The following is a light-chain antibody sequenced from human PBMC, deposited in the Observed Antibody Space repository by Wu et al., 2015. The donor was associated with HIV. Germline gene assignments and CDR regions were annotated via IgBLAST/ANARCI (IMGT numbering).Light chain of an antibody. Sequence: AIQLTQSPSSLSASVGDRVTITCRASQGISSALAWYQQKPGKAPKLLIYKASTLQTGVPSRFSGSGSGTEFTLTISSLQPDDFATYYCQQYNSYPTFGQGTKVEI. V-gene: IGKV1-13*02. CDR2: KAS. J-gene: IGKJ1*01. CDR1: QGISSA. CDR3: QQYNSYPT.